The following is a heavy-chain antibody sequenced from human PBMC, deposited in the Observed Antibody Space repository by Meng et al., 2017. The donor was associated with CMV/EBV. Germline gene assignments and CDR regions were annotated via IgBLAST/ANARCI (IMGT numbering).Heavy chain of an antibody. V-gene: IGHV3-30-3*01. J-gene: IGHJ4*02. CDR1: GFTFSSYA. CDR3: ARGDCGGDCLPFDY. D-gene: IGHD2-21*01. Sequence: SCAASGFTFSSYAMHWVRQAPGKGLEWVAVISYDGSNKYYADSVKGRFTISRDNSKNTLYLQMNSLRAEDTAVYYCARGDCGGDCLPFDYWGQGTLVTVSS. CDR2: ISYDGSNK.